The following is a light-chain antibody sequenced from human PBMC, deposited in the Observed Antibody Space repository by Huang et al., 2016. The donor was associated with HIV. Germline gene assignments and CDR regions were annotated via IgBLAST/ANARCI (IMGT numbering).Light chain of an antibody. CDR2: GAS. CDR3: QQYHNWPYT. V-gene: IGKV3-15*01. J-gene: IGKJ2*01. CDR1: QSVATN. Sequence: EIIMTQSPATLSLSPGGGASLSCRANQSVATNLAWYLHRPGQSPRILSFGASTRASGLPGRFSGSGSGTQFTLTVSGLQSEDFAVYYCQQYHNWPYTFGQGTKLEI.